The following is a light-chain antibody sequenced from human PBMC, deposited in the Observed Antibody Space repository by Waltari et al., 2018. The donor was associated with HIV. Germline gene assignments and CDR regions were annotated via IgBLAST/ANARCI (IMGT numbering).Light chain of an antibody. CDR1: SSDIGGYNY. CDR2: EVT. J-gene: IGLJ2*01. Sequence: QSALTQPPSASGSPGQSVTMSCTGTSSDIGGYNYVSWYQQHPGKSPKLIMTEVTKPPSGVPARFSGSKSGNTASLTVSGLQAEDEAHYYCSSYSPTNKFYVLFGGGTTLTVL. CDR3: SSYSPTNKFYVL. V-gene: IGLV2-8*01.